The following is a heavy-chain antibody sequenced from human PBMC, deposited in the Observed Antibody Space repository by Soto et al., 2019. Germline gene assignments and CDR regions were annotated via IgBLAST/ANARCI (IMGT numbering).Heavy chain of an antibody. CDR3: ARDRQRGNYYDSSGYYYVYYFDY. CDR2: ISSSSSTI. V-gene: IGHV3-48*02. Sequence: EVQLVESGGGLVQPGGSLRLSCAASGFTFGSYSMNWVRQAPGKGLEWVSYISSSSSTIYYADSVKGRFTISRDNAKNSLYLQMNSLRDEDTAVYYCARDRQRGNYYDSSGYYYVYYFDYWGQGTLVTVSS. D-gene: IGHD3-22*01. J-gene: IGHJ4*02. CDR1: GFTFGSYS.